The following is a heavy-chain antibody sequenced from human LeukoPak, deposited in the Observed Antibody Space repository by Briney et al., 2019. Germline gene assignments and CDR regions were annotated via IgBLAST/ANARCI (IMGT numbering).Heavy chain of an antibody. V-gene: IGHV4-4*02. D-gene: IGHD3-3*01. CDR2: IYHSGRT. J-gene: IGHJ4*02. CDR3: ASSDGLPPRSDSSYDVFDY. CDR1: GGPIISGNW. Sequence: SETLSLTCAVSGGPIISGNWWSWVRQPPGKGLEWVGEIYHSGRTNYNPSLKSRVTISLDKSKNQFSLNLNSVTAADMALYYCASSDGLPPRSDSSYDVFDYWGQGTLVTVSS.